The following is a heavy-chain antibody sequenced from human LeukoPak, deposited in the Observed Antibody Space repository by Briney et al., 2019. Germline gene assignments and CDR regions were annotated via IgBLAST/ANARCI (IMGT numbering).Heavy chain of an antibody. J-gene: IGHJ4*02. V-gene: IGHV4-61*02. Sequence: SETLSLTCTVSGGSISSGSYYWSWIRQPAGKGLEWIGRIYTSGSTNYNPSLKSRVTISVDTSKNQFSLKLSSVTAADTAVYYCARRTKWGIAAAGTYYWGQGTLVTVSS. CDR2: IYTSGST. CDR1: GGSISSGSYY. D-gene: IGHD6-13*01. CDR3: ARRTKWGIAAAGTYY.